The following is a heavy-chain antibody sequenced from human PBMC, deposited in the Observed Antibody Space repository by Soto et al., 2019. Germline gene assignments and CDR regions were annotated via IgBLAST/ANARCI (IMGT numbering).Heavy chain of an antibody. CDR2: IHHSGST. CDR1: GGSISSSNW. D-gene: IGHD6-19*01. CDR3: ARDVSSGWYYFDY. Sequence: WETLSLTCAVSGGSISSSNWWSWVRQPPGKGLEWIGEIHHSGSTNYNPSLKSRVTISVDKSKNQFSLKLSSVTAADTAVYYCARDVSSGWYYFDYWGQGTLVTVSS. J-gene: IGHJ4*02. V-gene: IGHV4-4*02.